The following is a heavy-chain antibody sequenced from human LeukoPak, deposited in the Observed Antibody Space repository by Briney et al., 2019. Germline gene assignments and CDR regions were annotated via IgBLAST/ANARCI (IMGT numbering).Heavy chain of an antibody. J-gene: IGHJ4*02. D-gene: IGHD1-26*01. CDR3: ARENSGSYREFDY. CDR2: IYTSGST. CDR1: GGSISSYY. V-gene: IGHV4-4*07. Sequence: SEALSLTCTVSGGSISSYYWSWIRQPAGKGLEWIGRIYTSGSTNYNASLKSRVSMSVDTSKNQFSLKLSSVTAADTAVLYCARENSGSYREFDYWGQGTLVTVSS.